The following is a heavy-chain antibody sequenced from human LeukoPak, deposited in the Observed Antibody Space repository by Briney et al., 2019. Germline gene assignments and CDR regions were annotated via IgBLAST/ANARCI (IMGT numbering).Heavy chain of an antibody. CDR1: GYTFTSYD. J-gene: IGHJ4*02. D-gene: IGHD6-13*01. CDR3: ANIVAAATDY. CDR2: MNPNSGDT. Sequence: ASVKVSCKASGYTFTSYDINWVRQATGQGLEWMGWMNPNSGDTGYAQKFQGRVTMTRNTAISTAYMDLTSLRSEDTAVYYCANIVAAATDYWGQGTLVTVSS. V-gene: IGHV1-8*02.